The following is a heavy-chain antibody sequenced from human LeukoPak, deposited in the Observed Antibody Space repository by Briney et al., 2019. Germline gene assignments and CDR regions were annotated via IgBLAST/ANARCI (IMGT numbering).Heavy chain of an antibody. Sequence: ASVKVSCKASGGTFSSYAISWVRQAPGQGLEWMGGIIPIFGTANYAQKFQGRVTITADEPTSTAYMELSSLRSEDTAVYYCEATRGFGDFDYWGQGTLVTVSS. CDR1: GGTFSSYA. J-gene: IGHJ4*02. V-gene: IGHV1-69*01. D-gene: IGHD5-12*01. CDR3: EATRGFGDFDY. CDR2: IIPIFGTA.